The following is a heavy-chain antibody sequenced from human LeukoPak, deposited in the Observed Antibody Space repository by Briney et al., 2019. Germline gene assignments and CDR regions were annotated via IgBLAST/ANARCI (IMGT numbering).Heavy chain of an antibody. CDR3: ARGDTAMVTPDY. CDR1: GFTFSSYE. Sequence: GGSLRLSCAASGFTFSSYEMNWVRQAPEKGLEWVSYISSSGSTIYYADSVKGRFTISRDNAKNSLYLQMNSLRAEDTAVYYCARGDTAMVTPDYWGQGTLVTVSS. V-gene: IGHV3-48*03. CDR2: ISSSGSTI. D-gene: IGHD5-18*01. J-gene: IGHJ4*02.